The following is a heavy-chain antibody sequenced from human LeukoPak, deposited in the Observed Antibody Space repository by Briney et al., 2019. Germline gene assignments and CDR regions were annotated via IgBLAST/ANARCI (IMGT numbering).Heavy chain of an antibody. V-gene: IGHV1-8*01. D-gene: IGHD3-3*01. J-gene: IGHJ6*03. CDR2: MKPNTGKT. CDR1: GYTFTSYD. CDR3: AKLSGYYAPYMDV. Sequence: GASVKVSCKASGYTFTSYDIKWVRQAPGQGLEWMGWMKPNTGKTDYAQKFQGRVTMTRNTSISTAYMELSSLRSEDTAVYFCAKLSGYYAPYMDVWGKGTTVTVSS.